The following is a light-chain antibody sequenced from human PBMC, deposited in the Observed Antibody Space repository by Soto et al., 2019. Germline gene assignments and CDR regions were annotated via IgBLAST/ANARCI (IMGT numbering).Light chain of an antibody. CDR3: SSYTSSITLYV. V-gene: IGLV2-14*01. Sequence: QSVLTQPASVSGSPGQSITISCTGTSSDVGGYNYVSWYQQHPGKAPKLMIYDVSNRPSGVSNRFSGSKSGNTASLTISGLQAEDEADYYCSSYTSSITLYVFGTATKVTVL. CDR2: DVS. J-gene: IGLJ1*01. CDR1: SSDVGGYNY.